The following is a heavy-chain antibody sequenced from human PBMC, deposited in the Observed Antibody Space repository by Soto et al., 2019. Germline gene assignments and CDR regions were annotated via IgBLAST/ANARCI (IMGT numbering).Heavy chain of an antibody. CDR3: AGSFRGYSYGGPLFDY. V-gene: IGHV4-39*01. CDR2: IYYSGST. D-gene: IGHD5-18*01. J-gene: IGHJ4*02. CDR1: GGSISSSSYY. Sequence: NPSETLSLTCTVSGGSISSSSYYWGWIRQPPGKGLEWIGSIYYSGSTYYNPSLKSRVTISVDTSKNQFSLKLSSVTAADTAVYYSAGSFRGYSYGGPLFDYWGQGTLVTVSS.